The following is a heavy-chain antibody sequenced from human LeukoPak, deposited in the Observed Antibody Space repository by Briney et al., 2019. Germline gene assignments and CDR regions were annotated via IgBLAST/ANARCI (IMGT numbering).Heavy chain of an antibody. J-gene: IGHJ4*02. Sequence: GGSLRLSCAASGFTFSSYEMNWVRQAPGKGVEWVSYISSSGSTIYYADSVKGLFTISRDNAKNSLYLQMNSLRAEDTAVYYCARESTTVTGYFDYWGQGTLVTVSS. V-gene: IGHV3-48*03. CDR3: ARESTTVTGYFDY. D-gene: IGHD4-11*01. CDR2: ISSSGSTI. CDR1: GFTFSSYE.